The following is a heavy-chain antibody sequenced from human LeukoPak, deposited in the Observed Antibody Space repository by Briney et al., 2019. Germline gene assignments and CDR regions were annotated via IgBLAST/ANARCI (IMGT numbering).Heavy chain of an antibody. CDR1: GGSISSYY. D-gene: IGHD2-15*01. CDR3: ARGHDCSGGSCSSKGYDY. J-gene: IGHJ4*02. Sequence: SETLSLTWTVAGGSISSYYWSWIRQPAGKGLEWIGRIYTSGSTNYNPSLKSRVTMSVDTSKNQFSLKLSSVTAADTAVYYCARGHDCSGGSCSSKGYDYWGQGTLVTVSS. CDR2: IYTSGST. V-gene: IGHV4-4*07.